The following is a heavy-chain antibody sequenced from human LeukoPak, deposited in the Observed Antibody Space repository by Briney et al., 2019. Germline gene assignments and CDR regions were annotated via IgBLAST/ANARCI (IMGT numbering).Heavy chain of an antibody. CDR3: VSFYETY. Sequence: GGSLRLSCAASGFILSDHHMDWVRQAPGKGLVWVSHINSDGSWTSYADSVKGRFTISKDNAKNTVYLQMNSLRAEDTAVYYCVSFYETYWGRGTLVTVSS. V-gene: IGHV3-74*01. CDR2: INSDGSWT. D-gene: IGHD2/OR15-2a*01. CDR1: GFILSDHH. J-gene: IGHJ4*02.